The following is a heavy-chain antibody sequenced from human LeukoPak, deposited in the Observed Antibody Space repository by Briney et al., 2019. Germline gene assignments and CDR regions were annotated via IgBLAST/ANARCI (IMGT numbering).Heavy chain of an antibody. D-gene: IGHD3-9*01. CDR3: ARDWFLDY. V-gene: IGHV3-30*14. Sequence: PGGSLRLSCAASGFTFSGYAMHWVRQAPGKGLEWVALISYDGSNKYYADSVKGRFTISRDNSKNTLYLQMNSLRAEDTAVYYCARDWFLDYWGQGTLVTVSS. J-gene: IGHJ4*02. CDR1: GFTFSGYA. CDR2: ISYDGSNK.